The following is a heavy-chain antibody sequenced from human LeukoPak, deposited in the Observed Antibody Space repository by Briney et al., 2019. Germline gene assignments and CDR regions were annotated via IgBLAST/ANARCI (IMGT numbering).Heavy chain of an antibody. Sequence: NPSETLSLTCTVSGASVNNGNYYWTWIRQPAGKRLEWIGRIYTSGTTNYNPSLKSRVTISIDASKNQFSLRLSSVTAADTAVYYCTRGGELMNFWGQGTLVTVSS. V-gene: IGHV4-61*02. CDR3: TRGGELMNF. CDR1: GASVNNGNYY. CDR2: IYTSGTT. D-gene: IGHD1-26*01. J-gene: IGHJ4*02.